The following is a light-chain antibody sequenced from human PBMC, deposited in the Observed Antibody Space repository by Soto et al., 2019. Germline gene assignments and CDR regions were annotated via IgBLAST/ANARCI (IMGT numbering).Light chain of an antibody. V-gene: IGKV1-33*01. J-gene: IGKJ4*01. CDR1: QDINNY. CDR2: DAS. CDR3: QQRSNWPST. Sequence: DIQLTQSPSSLSASVGDRVTITCQASQDINNYLNWYQQKPGKAPKLLIFDASSVETGVPARFSGSGSGTDFTLTISSLEPEDFAVYYCQQRSNWPSTFGGGAKVEIK.